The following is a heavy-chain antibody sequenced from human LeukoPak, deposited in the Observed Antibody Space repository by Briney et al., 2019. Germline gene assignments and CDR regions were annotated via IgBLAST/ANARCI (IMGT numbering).Heavy chain of an antibody. Sequence: PGGSLRLSCVASGFTFTNYAMRWVRQAPGKGLEWLSLISFDGSNEYYADSVKGRFTISRDNAKNSLYLQMNSLRAEDTALYYCARDTHYYGSGSPAFDIWGQGAMVTVSS. CDR2: ISFDGSNE. CDR1: GFTFTNYA. V-gene: IGHV3-30*04. J-gene: IGHJ3*02. CDR3: ARDTHYYGSGSPAFDI. D-gene: IGHD3-10*01.